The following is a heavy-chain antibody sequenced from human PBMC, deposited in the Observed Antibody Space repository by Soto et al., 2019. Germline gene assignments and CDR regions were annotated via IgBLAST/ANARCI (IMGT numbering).Heavy chain of an antibody. J-gene: IGHJ4*02. D-gene: IGHD1-26*01. CDR1: GFSLTTSGVG. CDR2: IYWDNDK. Sequence: QITLRESGPPRVRPTQPLTLTCSFSGFSLTTSGVGVGWIRQPPGKAPEWLAVIYWDNDKRYSPSLKSRLSITQDTPNNPVVLTMTHVDPVDTGTYYCAHRALYSGTYWDGGYFDAWGQGTPVTVSS. V-gene: IGHV2-5*02. CDR3: AHRALYSGTYWDGGYFDA.